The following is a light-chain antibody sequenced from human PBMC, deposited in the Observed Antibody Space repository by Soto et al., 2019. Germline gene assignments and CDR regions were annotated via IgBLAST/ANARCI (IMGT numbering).Light chain of an antibody. J-gene: IGKJ2*01. CDR2: AAS. CDR3: QQSYSTPYT. CDR1: QNINTY. Sequence: DIQMTQSPSSLSASVGDRVTITCRASQNINTYLNWCQQKPGKAPNLLIFAASSLQSGVPSRFSGSGSGTDFTLTISSLQPEDFATYYCQQSYSTPYTFGHGTKLE. V-gene: IGKV1-39*01.